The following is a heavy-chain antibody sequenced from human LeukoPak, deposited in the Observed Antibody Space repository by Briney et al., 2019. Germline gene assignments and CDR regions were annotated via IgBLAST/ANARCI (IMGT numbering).Heavy chain of an antibody. Sequence: PGGSLRLSCAASGFTFSGYYMNWIRQAPGKGLEWVSHISSSGSIIYYADSVKGRFTISRDNAKNLLYLQMDSLRVEDTAIYYCARDPRTVRIWGQGTLVTVSS. CDR2: ISSSGSII. CDR3: ARDPRTVRI. J-gene: IGHJ4*02. V-gene: IGHV3-11*04. D-gene: IGHD1-1*01. CDR1: GFTFSGYY.